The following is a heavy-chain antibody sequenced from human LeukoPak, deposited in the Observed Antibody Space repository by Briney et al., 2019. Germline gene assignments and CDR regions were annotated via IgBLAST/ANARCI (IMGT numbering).Heavy chain of an antibody. J-gene: IGHJ6*03. V-gene: IGHV4-4*09. CDR2: ISASETT. CDR1: GGSMTNYY. Sequence: SETLSLTCTVSGGSMTNYYWNWIRQPPGKGLEWIGYISASETTNYNPSLMSRVTISVDTSKNQFSLKLSSVTAADTAVYYCARGLRYYYYYMDVWGKGTTVTVSS. CDR3: ARGLRYYYYYMDV.